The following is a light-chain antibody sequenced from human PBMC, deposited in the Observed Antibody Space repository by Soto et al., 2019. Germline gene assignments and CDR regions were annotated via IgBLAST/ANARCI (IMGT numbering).Light chain of an antibody. J-gene: IGLJ2*01. CDR3: QAWDSGPVV. V-gene: IGLV3-1*01. CDR2: QDT. Sequence: SYELAQPPSVSVSPGQTATITCSGDESGDKYTSWYHQKPSHSPVMVIYQDTKRPSGIPERFSVSNSGNTATLTISGTQAMDVTDYFCQAWDSGPVVFGGGTKLTVL. CDR1: ESGDKY.